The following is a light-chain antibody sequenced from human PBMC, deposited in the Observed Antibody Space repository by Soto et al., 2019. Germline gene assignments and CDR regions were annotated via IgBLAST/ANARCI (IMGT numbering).Light chain of an antibody. CDR3: QQPGGSPGALT. CDR1: ETVSSSY. Sequence: EVVLTQSPATLSLSPGERATLSCGASETVSSSYLAWYQQRPGQAPRLLIYGAYTSAIGVPDRFSGSGSGTDFTLTISRLEPEDFAVYYCQQPGGSPGALTCGGGTRVEIK. CDR2: GAY. V-gene: IGKV3-20*01. J-gene: IGKJ4*01.